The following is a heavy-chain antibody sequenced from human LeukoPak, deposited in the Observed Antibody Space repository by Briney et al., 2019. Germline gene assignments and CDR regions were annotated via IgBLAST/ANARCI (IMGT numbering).Heavy chain of an antibody. CDR2: ISSDGSNK. CDR3: ASSRMTIYGVVNDAFDI. D-gene: IGHD3-3*01. CDR1: GFTFSSYV. Sequence: GGSLRLSCAASGFTFSSYVMHWVRQAPGKGLEWVAAISSDGSNKYSEHGRFTISRDSSKNTLYLQMISLRAEDTAVYYCASSRMTIYGVVNDAFDIWGQGTMVTVSS. J-gene: IGHJ3*02. V-gene: IGHV3-30*04.